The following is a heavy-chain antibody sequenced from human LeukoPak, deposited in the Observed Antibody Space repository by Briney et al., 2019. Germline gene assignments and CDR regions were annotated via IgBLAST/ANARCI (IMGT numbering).Heavy chain of an antibody. V-gene: IGHV4-30-2*01. CDR3: ARGGRELLRDFDY. Sequence: SETLSLTCTVSGGSISSGGYYWSWIRQPPGKGLEWIGYIYHSGSTYYNPSLKSRVTISVDRSKNQFSLKLSSVTAADTAVYYCARGGRELLRDFDYWGQGTLVTVSS. CDR2: IYHSGST. D-gene: IGHD1-26*01. CDR1: GGSISSGGYY. J-gene: IGHJ4*02.